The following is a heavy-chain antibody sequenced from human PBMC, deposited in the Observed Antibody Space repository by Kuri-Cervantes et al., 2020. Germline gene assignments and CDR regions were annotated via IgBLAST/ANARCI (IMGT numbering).Heavy chain of an antibody. Sequence: LRLSCTVSGGSISSGGYYWSWIRQHPGKGLEWIGYIYYSGSTYYNPSLKSRVTISVDTSKNQFSLKLSSVTAADTAVYYCAAIAAAGIYYYYYYMDVWGKGTTVTVSS. CDR2: IYYSGST. CDR1: GGSISSGGYY. V-gene: IGHV4-31*03. J-gene: IGHJ6*03. D-gene: IGHD6-13*01. CDR3: AAIAAAGIYYYYYYMDV.